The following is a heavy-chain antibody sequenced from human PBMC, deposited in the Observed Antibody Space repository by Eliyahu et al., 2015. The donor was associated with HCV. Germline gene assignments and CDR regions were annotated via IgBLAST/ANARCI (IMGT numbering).Heavy chain of an antibody. CDR2: IDPRDSDT. CDR3: ARLSHTATTYYFDH. J-gene: IGHJ4*02. D-gene: IGHD5-18*01. Sequence: EVQLVQPGAEVKKPGESLRISCQASGYIFRDHWISWLRQLPGKGLEWMGRIDPRDSDTNYSPSFQGGVTFSVDQSISTAYLQWSSLRASDTAIYYCARLSHTATTYYFDHWGQGTLVTVSS. V-gene: IGHV5-10-1*03. CDR1: GYIFRDHW.